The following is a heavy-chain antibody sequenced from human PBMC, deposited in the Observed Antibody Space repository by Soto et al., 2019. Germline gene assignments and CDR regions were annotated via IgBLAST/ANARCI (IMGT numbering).Heavy chain of an antibody. Sequence: ASVKVSCKASGYTFTSYGISWVRQAPGQGLEWMGWISAYNGNTNYAQKLQGRVTMTTDTSTSTAYMELRSLRSDDTAVYYCARDEGITIFGVVMYYFDYWGQGTLVTVSS. CDR1: GYTFTSYG. D-gene: IGHD3-3*01. V-gene: IGHV1-18*01. CDR3: ARDEGITIFGVVMYYFDY. CDR2: ISAYNGNT. J-gene: IGHJ4*02.